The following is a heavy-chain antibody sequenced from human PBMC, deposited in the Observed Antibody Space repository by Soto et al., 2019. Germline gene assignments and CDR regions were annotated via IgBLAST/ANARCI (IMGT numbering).Heavy chain of an antibody. CDR3: ARDSRPVLRFLEWSPYGMDV. CDR1: GYTFTGYY. J-gene: IGHJ6*02. D-gene: IGHD3-3*01. V-gene: IGHV1-2*04. Sequence: AAVKVSCKASGYTFTGYYMHWVRQAPGQGXEWMGWINPNSGGTNYAQKFQGWVTMTRDTSISTAYMELSRLRSDDTAVYYCARDSRPVLRFLEWSPYGMDVWGQGSTVTVSS. CDR2: INPNSGGT.